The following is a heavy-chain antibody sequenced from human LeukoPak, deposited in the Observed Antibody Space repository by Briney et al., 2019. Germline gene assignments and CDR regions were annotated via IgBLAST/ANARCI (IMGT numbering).Heavy chain of an antibody. J-gene: IGHJ5*02. D-gene: IGHD6-13*01. V-gene: IGHV4-59*01. CDR2: IYYSGST. CDR3: AREYIAAAGTTGFDP. Sequence: SETLSLTCTVSGGSISSYYWSWIRQPPGKGLEWIGYIYYSGSTNYNPSLKSRVTISVDTSKNQFSLKLSSVTAADTAVYYCAREYIAAAGTTGFDPWGQETLVTVSS. CDR1: GGSISSYY.